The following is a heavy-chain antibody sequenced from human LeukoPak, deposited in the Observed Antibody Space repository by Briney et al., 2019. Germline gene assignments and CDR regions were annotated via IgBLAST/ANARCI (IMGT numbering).Heavy chain of an antibody. V-gene: IGHV3-7*01. Sequence: GGPLRLSCAASGFTFSSYWMSWFRQAPGKGLEWVANIKQDGSEKYYVDSVKGRFTISRDNAKNSLYLQMNSLRAEDMAVFFCVRESRSGTSCWGQGTLVTVSS. CDR1: GFTFSSYW. J-gene: IGHJ4*02. D-gene: IGHD3-10*01. CDR3: VRESRSGTSC. CDR2: IKQDGSEK.